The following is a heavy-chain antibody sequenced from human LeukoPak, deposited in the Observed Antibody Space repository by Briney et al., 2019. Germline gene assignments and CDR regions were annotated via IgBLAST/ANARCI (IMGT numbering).Heavy chain of an antibody. CDR3: ARDRTGWETLFDY. D-gene: IGHD1-26*01. Sequence: PGGSLGLSCAASGFTFSSYWMSWVRQAPGKGLEWVANIKQDGSEKYYVDSVKGRFTISRDNAKNSLYLQMNSLRAEDTAVYYCARDRTGWETLFDYWGQGTLVTVSS. V-gene: IGHV3-7*01. CDR1: GFTFSSYW. CDR2: IKQDGSEK. J-gene: IGHJ4*02.